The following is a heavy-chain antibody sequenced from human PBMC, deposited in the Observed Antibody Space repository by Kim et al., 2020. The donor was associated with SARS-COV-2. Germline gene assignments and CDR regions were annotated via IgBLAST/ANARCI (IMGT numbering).Heavy chain of an antibody. CDR1: GFTFSSYS. D-gene: IGHD3-22*01. J-gene: IGHJ6*02. Sequence: GGSLRLSCAASGFTFSSYSMNWVRQAPGKGLEWVSSISSSSSYIYYADSVKGRFTISRDNAKNSLYLQMNSLRAEDTAVYYCARDRSGLAMDYYYGMDVWGQGTTVTVSS. CDR3: ARDRSGLAMDYYYGMDV. V-gene: IGHV3-21*01. CDR2: ISSSSSYI.